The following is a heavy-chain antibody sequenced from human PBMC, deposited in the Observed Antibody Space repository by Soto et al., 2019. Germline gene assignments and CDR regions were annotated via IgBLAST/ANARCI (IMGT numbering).Heavy chain of an antibody. J-gene: IGHJ6*04. Sequence: PGGSLRLSCAASGFTFSTYAMSWVRQAPGKGLEWVSAISGSGGSTYYADSVKGRFTISRDNSKNTLYLQMNSLRAEDTAVYYCAKDQSGGSFFEHWGKGTTVTVSS. V-gene: IGHV3-23*01. CDR2: ISGSGGST. CDR1: GFTFSTYA. CDR3: AKDQSGGSFFEH. D-gene: IGHD2-15*01.